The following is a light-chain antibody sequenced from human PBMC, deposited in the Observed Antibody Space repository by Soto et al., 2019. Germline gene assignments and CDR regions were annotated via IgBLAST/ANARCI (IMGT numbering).Light chain of an antibody. CDR2: DAS. CDR1: HGISSA. J-gene: IGKJ4*01. V-gene: IGKV1-13*02. Sequence: AIQLTQSPSSLSASVGDRVTITCRASHGISSALAWYQQKPGKPPKLLIYDASTLQGGVSPRFSGSGSGTDFTLTISSLQPEDFATYYCQHFSSYPLTFGGGTKVEI. CDR3: QHFSSYPLT.